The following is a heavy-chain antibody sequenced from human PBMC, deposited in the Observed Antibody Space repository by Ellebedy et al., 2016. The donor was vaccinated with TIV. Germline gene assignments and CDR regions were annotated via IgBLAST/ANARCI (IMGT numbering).Heavy chain of an antibody. CDR2: ITGVFGTA. CDR3: ARDRYYGSGHYNFFDY. D-gene: IGHD3-10*01. CDR1: GGTFRSYA. V-gene: IGHV1-69*05. Sequence: ASVKVSCKASGGTFRSYAISWVRQAPGQGLEWMGGITGVFGTANYAQKFQGRVTITRDTSATVVYMDLTSLTSEDSAVYYCARDRYYGSGHYNFFDYWGQGTLVTVSS. J-gene: IGHJ4*02.